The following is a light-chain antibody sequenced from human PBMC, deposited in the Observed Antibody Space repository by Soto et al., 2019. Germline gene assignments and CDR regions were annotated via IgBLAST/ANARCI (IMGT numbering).Light chain of an antibody. V-gene: IGKV4-1*01. CDR3: QQYYGLQA. CDR2: WAS. J-gene: IGKJ1*01. CDR1: QSVLDSSNNINY. Sequence: DIVMTQSPDSLAVSLGERATINCKSSQSVLDSSNNINYLAWYQQKPGQPPKLLIYWASTRESGVPDRFSGNGSATDFTLTISSLQAEDVAVYYCQQYYGLQAFGDGTKVEIK.